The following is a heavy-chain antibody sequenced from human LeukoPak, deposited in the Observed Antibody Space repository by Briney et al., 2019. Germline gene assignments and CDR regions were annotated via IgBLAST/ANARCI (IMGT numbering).Heavy chain of an antibody. CDR1: GGTFSSYA. CDR3: AREVRGYSSSWYPLLA. V-gene: IGHV1-69*04. J-gene: IGHJ5*02. CDR2: IIPILGIA. Sequence: SVKVSCKASGGTFSSYAISWVRQAPGQGLEWMGRIIPILGIANYAQKFQGRVTITADKSTSTAYMELSSLRSEDTAVYYCAREVRGYSSSWYPLLAWGQGTLVTVSS. D-gene: IGHD6-13*01.